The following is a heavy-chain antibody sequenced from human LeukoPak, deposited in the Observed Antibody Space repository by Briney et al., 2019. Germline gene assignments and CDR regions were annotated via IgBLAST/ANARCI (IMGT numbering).Heavy chain of an antibody. V-gene: IGHV3-69-1*01. Sequence: TGGSLRLSCAASGFTFSTYAMDWVRQAPGKGLEWVSGITSRSTTYYADSVKGRFTISRDNAKNSLYLQMNSLRAEDTAVYYCARGITMVRGYFDYWGQGTLVTVSS. CDR2: ITSRSTT. CDR3: ARGITMVRGYFDY. CDR1: GFTFSTYA. J-gene: IGHJ4*02. D-gene: IGHD3-10*01.